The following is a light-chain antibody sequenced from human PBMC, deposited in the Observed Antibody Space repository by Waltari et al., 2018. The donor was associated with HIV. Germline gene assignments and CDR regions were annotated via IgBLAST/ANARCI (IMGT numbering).Light chain of an antibody. CDR2: GAS. V-gene: IGKV1-8*01. Sequence: AIRMTQSPSSFSASTGDRVTITCRASQPVTSYLAWYQQKPGKAPKLLIYGASTLQSGVPSRFSGSGSGTEFTLTISCLQSEDFATYYCQQYYNRPYTFAQGTEVEIK. J-gene: IGKJ2*01. CDR3: QQYYNRPYT. CDR1: QPVTSY.